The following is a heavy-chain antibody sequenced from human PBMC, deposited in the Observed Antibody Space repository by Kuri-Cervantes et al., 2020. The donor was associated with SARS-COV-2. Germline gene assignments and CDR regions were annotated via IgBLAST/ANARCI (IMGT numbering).Heavy chain of an antibody. CDR3: ATDLSGSYGGSIDY. Sequence: ASVKVSCKASGYTFTGYYMHWVRQAPGQGLEWMGWINPNSGGTNYAQKFQGRVTMTRDTSISTAYMELSSLRSEDTAVYYCATDLSGSYGGSIDYWGQGTLVTVSS. J-gene: IGHJ4*02. V-gene: IGHV1-2*02. CDR2: INPNSGGT. CDR1: GYTFTGYY. D-gene: IGHD1-26*01.